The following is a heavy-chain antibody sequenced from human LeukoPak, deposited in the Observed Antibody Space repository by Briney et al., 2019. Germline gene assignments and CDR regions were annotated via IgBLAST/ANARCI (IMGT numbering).Heavy chain of an antibody. D-gene: IGHD6-19*01. CDR1: GYTFTGYY. V-gene: IGHV1-2*02. Sequence: ASVKVSCKAFGYTFTGYYMHWVRQAPGQGLEWMGWINPNTGGTNYAQKFQGRVTMTRDTSISTVYMELSRLRSDDTAVYYCATDFLSGWYGGGYWGQGTLVTVSS. CDR3: ATDFLSGWYGGGY. CDR2: INPNTGGT. J-gene: IGHJ4*02.